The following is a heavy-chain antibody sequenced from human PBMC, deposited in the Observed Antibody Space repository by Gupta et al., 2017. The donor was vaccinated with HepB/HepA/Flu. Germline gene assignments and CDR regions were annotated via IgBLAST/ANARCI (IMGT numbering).Heavy chain of an antibody. J-gene: IGHJ6*03. CDR3: ARSIVGATDMDV. CDR2: IIPIFGTA. D-gene: IGHD1-26*01. Sequence: QVQLVQSGAEVKKPGSSGKVSCKASGGAFSSSAISWVRQAPGQGLEWMGGIIPIFGTANYAQKFQGRVTITADESTSTAYMELSSLRSEDTAVYYCARSIVGATDMDVWGKGTPVTVSS. CDR1: GGAFSSSA. V-gene: IGHV1-69*01.